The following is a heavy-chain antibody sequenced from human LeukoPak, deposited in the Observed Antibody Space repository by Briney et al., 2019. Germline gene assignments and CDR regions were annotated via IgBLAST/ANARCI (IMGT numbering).Heavy chain of an antibody. CDR1: GGSFSGYY. CDR3: ARGLDAFDY. J-gene: IGHJ4*02. CDR2: INHSGST. V-gene: IGHV4-34*01. Sequence: PSETLSLTCAVYGGSFSGYYWSWIRQPPGKGLEWIGEINHSGSTNYNPSLKSRVTLSVDTSKNQFSLKLSSVTAADTAVYYCARGLDAFDYWGQGTLVTVSS.